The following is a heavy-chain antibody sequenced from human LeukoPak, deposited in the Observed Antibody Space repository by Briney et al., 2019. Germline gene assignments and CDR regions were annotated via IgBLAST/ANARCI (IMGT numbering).Heavy chain of an antibody. CDR1: GYSFNRYG. V-gene: IGHV1-8*01. D-gene: IGHD2-2*01. J-gene: IGHJ6*02. CDR2: MNPNSGNT. Sequence: ASVKVSCKTSGYSFNRYGISWVRQATGQGLEWMGWMNPNSGNTGYAQKFQGRVTMTRNTSISTAYMELSSLRSEDTAVYYCARGYCSSTSCYPYYYYYYGMDVWGQGTTVTVSS. CDR3: ARGYCSSTSCYPYYYYYYGMDV.